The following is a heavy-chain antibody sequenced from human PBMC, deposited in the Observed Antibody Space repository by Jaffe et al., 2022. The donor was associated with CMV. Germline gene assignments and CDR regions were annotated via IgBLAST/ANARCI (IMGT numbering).Heavy chain of an antibody. CDR1: GFTFSSYE. J-gene: IGHJ4*02. CDR2: ISSSGSTI. CDR3: AREYPRADFDY. D-gene: IGHD2-2*02. V-gene: IGHV3-48*03. Sequence: EVQLVESGGGLVQPGGSLRLSCAASGFTFSSYEMNWVRQAPGKGLEWVSYISSSGSTIYYADSVKGRFTISRDNAKNSLYLQMNSLRAEDTAVYYCAREYPRADFDYWGQGTLVTVSS.